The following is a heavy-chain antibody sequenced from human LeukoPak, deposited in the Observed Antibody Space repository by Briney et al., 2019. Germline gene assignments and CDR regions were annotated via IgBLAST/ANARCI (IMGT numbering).Heavy chain of an antibody. CDR2: IFYNGET. D-gene: IGHD6-19*01. J-gene: IGHJ4*02. Sequence: TETLSLTRTVSRGSLSSSRYFWGWIRQPPGKGLEWLVTIFYNGETNNNPSRNSRVTISLDPSHNQSSLRLNSPTDPDTAVNFRARRIQDGGRTGWYADYWGQGALVIVSS. CDR3: ARRIQDGGRTGWYADY. V-gene: IGHV4-39*01. CDR1: RGSLSSSRYF.